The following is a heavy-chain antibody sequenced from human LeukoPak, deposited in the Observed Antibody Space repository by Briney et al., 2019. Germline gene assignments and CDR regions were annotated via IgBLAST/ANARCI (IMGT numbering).Heavy chain of an antibody. V-gene: IGHV3-23*01. Sequence: GGSLRLSCAASGFTFSSYAMSWVRQAPGKGLEWVSAISGSSGSTYYADSVKGRFTISRDNSKNTLYLQMNSLRAEDTAVYYCAKEGLGGITMVRGVSDWGQGTLVTVSS. CDR2: ISGSSGST. CDR3: AKEGLGGITMVRGVSD. J-gene: IGHJ4*02. D-gene: IGHD3-10*01. CDR1: GFTFSSYA.